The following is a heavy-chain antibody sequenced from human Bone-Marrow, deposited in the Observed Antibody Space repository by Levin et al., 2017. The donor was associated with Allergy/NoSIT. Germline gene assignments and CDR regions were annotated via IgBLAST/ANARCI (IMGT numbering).Heavy chain of an antibody. D-gene: IGHD3-22*01. J-gene: IGHJ5*02. CDR2: INHSGST. CDR1: GGSFSGYY. CDR3: ARGLGRVPRAHSSGWDWFDP. V-gene: IGHV4-34*01. Sequence: SETLSLTCAVYGGSFSGYYWSWIRQPPGKGLEWIGEINHSGSTNYNPSLKSRVTISVDTSKNQFSLKLSSVTAADTAVYYCARGLGRVPRAHSSGWDWFDPWGQGTLVTVSS.